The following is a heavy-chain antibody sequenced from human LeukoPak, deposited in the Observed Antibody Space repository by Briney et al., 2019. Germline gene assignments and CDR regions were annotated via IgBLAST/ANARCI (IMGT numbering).Heavy chain of an antibody. CDR3: AKRGVVIRVILVGFHKEAYYFDS. CDR1: GITLSNYS. CDR2: MSASGAST. D-gene: IGHD3-22*01. Sequence: PGGSLRLSCAVSGITLSNYSMSWVRQAPGKGLEWVAGMSASGASTNYADSVKGRFTISRDNAKNTLYLQMNSLRAEDTAVYFCAKRGVVIRVILVGFHKEAYYFDSWGQGALVTVSS. V-gene: IGHV3-23*01. J-gene: IGHJ4*02.